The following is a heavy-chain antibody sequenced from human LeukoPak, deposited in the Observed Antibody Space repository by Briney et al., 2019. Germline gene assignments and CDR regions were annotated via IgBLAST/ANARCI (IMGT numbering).Heavy chain of an antibody. D-gene: IGHD4-17*01. Sequence: GGSLRLSCAASGFTFSSYSMNWVRQAPGKGLEWVSSISSSSYIYYADSVKGRFTISRDNAKNSLYLQMNSLRAEDTAVYYCARDLYGDYSLYYWGQGTPVTVSS. CDR1: GFTFSSYS. J-gene: IGHJ4*02. CDR3: ARDLYGDYSLYY. V-gene: IGHV3-21*01. CDR2: ISSSSYI.